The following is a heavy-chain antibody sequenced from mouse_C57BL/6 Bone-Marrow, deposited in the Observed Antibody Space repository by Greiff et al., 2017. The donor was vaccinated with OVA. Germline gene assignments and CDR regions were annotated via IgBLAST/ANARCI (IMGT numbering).Heavy chain of an antibody. CDR1: GYTFTSYW. CDR2: INPSSGYT. V-gene: IGHV1-7*01. D-gene: IGHD2-4*01. CDR3: ARERYDYDWYFDV. J-gene: IGHJ1*03. Sequence: QVQLQQSGAELAKPGASVKLSCKASGYTFTSYWMHWVKQRPGQGLEWIGYINPSSGYTKYNQKFKDKATLTADKSSSTAYMQLSGLTYEDSAVYYCARERYDYDWYFDVWGTGTTVTVSS.